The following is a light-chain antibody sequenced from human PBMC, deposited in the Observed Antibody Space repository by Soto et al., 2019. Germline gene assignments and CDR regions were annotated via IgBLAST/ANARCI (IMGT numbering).Light chain of an antibody. J-gene: IGKJ1*01. CDR3: QQYNNWPPWT. Sequence: DIQMTQSPSTLSAAVVDSVTITCRASRNIRNWLAWYQQKPGKAPNPLIYDASSLKSGVPARFSGSGSGTEFTLTISSLQSEDFAVYYCQQYNNWPPWTFGQGTKVDIK. CDR2: DAS. V-gene: IGKV1-5*01. CDR1: RNIRNW.